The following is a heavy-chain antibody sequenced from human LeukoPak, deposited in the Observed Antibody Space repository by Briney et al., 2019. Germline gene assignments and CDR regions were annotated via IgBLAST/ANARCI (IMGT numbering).Heavy chain of an antibody. D-gene: IGHD3-9*01. J-gene: IGHJ3*02. CDR2: IRSKAYGGTT. V-gene: IGHV3-49*04. CDR3: TRGDGGRYFDWLLLKNRGEDAFDI. CDR1: GFTFGDYA. Sequence: PGGSLRLSCTASGFTFGDYAMSWVRQAPGKGLEWVGFIRSKAYGGTTEYAASVKGRFTISRDDSKSIAYLQMNSLKTEDTAVYYCTRGDGGRYFDWLLLKNRGEDAFDIWGQGTMVTVSS.